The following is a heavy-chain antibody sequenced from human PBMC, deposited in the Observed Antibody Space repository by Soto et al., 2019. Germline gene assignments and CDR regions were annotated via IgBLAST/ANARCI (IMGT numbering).Heavy chain of an antibody. J-gene: IGHJ6*02. V-gene: IGHV3-48*02. CDR2: ISSTSSTK. Sequence: GGSLRLSCDASGFTFSSHGMTWVRQAPGKGLEWVAFISSTSSTKNYADSVKGRFTISRDNTKNSLYLQMSSLRDEDTAVYYCARRITMVRGPYYYYGMDVWGQGTTVTV. D-gene: IGHD3-10*01. CDR1: GFTFSSHG. CDR3: ARRITMVRGPYYYYGMDV.